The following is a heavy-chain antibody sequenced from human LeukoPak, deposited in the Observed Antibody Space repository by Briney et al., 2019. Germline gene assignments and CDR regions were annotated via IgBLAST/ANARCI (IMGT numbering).Heavy chain of an antibody. Sequence: GGSLRLSCAASGFTFSSYSINWVRQAPGKGLEWVSSISSSSSYIYYADSVKGRFTISRDNAKNSLYLQMNSLRAEDTAVYYCAREDIVATYDYWGQGTLVTVSS. D-gene: IGHD5-12*01. CDR3: AREDIVATYDY. CDR2: ISSSSSYI. V-gene: IGHV3-21*01. J-gene: IGHJ4*02. CDR1: GFTFSSYS.